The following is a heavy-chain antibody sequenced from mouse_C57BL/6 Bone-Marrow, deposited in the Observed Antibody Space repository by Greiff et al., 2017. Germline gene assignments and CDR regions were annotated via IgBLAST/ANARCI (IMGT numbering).Heavy chain of an antibody. J-gene: IGHJ4*01. CDR2: ILPGSGST. Sequence: QVQLQQSGAELMKPGASVKLSCKATGYTFTGYWIEWVKQRPGHGLEWIGEILPGSGSTNYNEKFKGKATFTADTSSNTAYMQLSSLTTEDSAIYYCAREAPYYYGSPYYYAMDYWGQGTSVTVSS. D-gene: IGHD1-1*01. CDR1: GYTFTGYW. CDR3: AREAPYYYGSPYYYAMDY. V-gene: IGHV1-9*01.